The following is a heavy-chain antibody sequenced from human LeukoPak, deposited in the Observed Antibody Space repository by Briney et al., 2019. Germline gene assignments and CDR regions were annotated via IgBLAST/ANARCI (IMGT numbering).Heavy chain of an antibody. J-gene: IGHJ5*02. CDR1: GFTFSSYA. CDR3: ARGTRLITFGGVNGSGLRPNWFDP. D-gene: IGHD3-16*01. Sequence: GGSLRLSCAASGFTFSSYAMNWVRQAPGKGLAWVSGINSDGSSTSYADSVKGRFTISRDNAKNTLYLQMNSLRAEDTAVYYCARGTRLITFGGVNGSGLRPNWFDPWGQGTLVTVSS. CDR2: INSDGSST. V-gene: IGHV3-74*01.